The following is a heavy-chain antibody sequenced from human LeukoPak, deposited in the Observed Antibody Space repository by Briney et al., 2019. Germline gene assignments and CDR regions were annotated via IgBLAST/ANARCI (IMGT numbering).Heavy chain of an antibody. CDR3: AMYGDYVENYFDY. V-gene: IGHV1-69*13. J-gene: IGHJ4*02. Sequence: TVKVSCKASGGTFSSYAISWVRQAPGQGLEWMGGIIPIFGTANYAQKFQGRVTITADESTSTAYMELSSLRSEDTAAYYCAMYGDYVENYFDYWGQGTLVTVSS. CDR1: GGTFSSYA. CDR2: IIPIFGTA. D-gene: IGHD4-17*01.